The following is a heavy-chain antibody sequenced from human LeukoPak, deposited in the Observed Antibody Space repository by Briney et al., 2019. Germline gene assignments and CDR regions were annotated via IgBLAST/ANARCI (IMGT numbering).Heavy chain of an antibody. D-gene: IGHD5-18*01. V-gene: IGHV6-1*01. CDR2: TYYRSKWYN. Sequence: SQTLSLTCALSGDSVSSNRAAWHWIRQSPSRGLEWLGRTYYRSKWYNDYAVSVKSRITINPDTSENRFSLQLNSVTPEDTAVYYCARGYGYYFDYWGQGTLVTVSS. J-gene: IGHJ4*02. CDR1: GDSVSSNRAA. CDR3: ARGYGYYFDY.